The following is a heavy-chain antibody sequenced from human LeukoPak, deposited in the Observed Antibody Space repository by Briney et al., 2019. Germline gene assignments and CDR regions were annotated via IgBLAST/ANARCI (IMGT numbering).Heavy chain of an antibody. D-gene: IGHD5-18*01. CDR2: LSNSGRNI. CDR3: ARDLVQLWSKDY. V-gene: IGHV3-48*03. CDR1: GFTLSNYE. J-gene: IGHJ4*02. Sequence: PGGSLRLSCAASGFTLSNYEFNWVRQAPGKGLGLVSYLSNSGRNIYYADSVKGRFTISRDNAKNSLYLQMNSLRAEDTAVYYCARDLVQLWSKDYWGQGTLVTVSS.